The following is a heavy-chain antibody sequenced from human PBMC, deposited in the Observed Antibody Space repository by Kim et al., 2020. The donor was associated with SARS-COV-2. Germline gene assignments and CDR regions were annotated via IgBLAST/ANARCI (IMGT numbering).Heavy chain of an antibody. V-gene: IGHV4-4*09. J-gene: IGHJ6*02. CDR3: ARMGHGMDV. CDR2: GST. Sequence: GSTNYTPSLKSRVTIAVDTSKNLFSLRLSSVTAADTAVYYCARMGHGMDVWGQGTTVTVSS. D-gene: IGHD3-16*01.